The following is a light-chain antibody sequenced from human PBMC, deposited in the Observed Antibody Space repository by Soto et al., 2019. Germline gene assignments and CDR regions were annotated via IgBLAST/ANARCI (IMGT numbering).Light chain of an antibody. J-gene: IGLJ1*01. CDR3: CSYGGGNNFYV. CDR1: SSDIGTYDY. CDR2: EVS. Sequence: QSALTQPPSASGSPGQSVTISCTGTSSDIGTYDYVSWYQHLPDKAPKLIIYEVSKRPSGVPDRFSGSKSGNTASPTVSGLQAEDEGDYYCCSYGGGNNFYVFGTGTKVTVL. V-gene: IGLV2-8*01.